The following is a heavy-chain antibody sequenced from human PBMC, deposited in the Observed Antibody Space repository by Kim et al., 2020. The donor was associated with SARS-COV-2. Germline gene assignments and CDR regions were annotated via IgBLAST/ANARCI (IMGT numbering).Heavy chain of an antibody. J-gene: IGHJ1*01. CDR2: ISAYNGNT. V-gene: IGHV1-18*01. Sequence: ASVKVSCKASGYTFTSYGISWVRQAPGQGLEWMGWISAYNGNTNYAQKLQGRVTMTTDTSTSTAYMELRSLRSDDTAVYYCARDQESAVAGTSPEYFQHWGQGTLVTVSS. CDR1: GYTFTSYG. CDR3: ARDQESAVAGTSPEYFQH. D-gene: IGHD6-19*01.